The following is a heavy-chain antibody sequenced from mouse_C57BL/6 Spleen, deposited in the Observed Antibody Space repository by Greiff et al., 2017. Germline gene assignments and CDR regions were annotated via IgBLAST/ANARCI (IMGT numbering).Heavy chain of an antibody. J-gene: IGHJ2*01. D-gene: IGHD1-1*01. CDR2: IDPSDSYT. V-gene: IGHV1-59*01. Sequence: VKLKQPGAELVRPGTSVKLSCKASGYTFTSYWMHWVKQRPGQGLEWIGVIDPSDSYTNYNQKFKGKATLTVDTSSSTAYMQLSSLTSEDSAVYYCARTSPVVAADYWGQGTTLTVSS. CDR3: ARTSPVVAADY. CDR1: GYTFTSYW.